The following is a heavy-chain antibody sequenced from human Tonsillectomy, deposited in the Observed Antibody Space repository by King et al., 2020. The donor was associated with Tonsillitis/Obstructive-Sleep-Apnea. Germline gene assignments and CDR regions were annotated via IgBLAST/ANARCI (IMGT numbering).Heavy chain of an antibody. J-gene: IGHJ4*02. V-gene: IGHV3-9*01. CDR3: VGSSSSNDY. CDR2: ISWNSGSI. D-gene: IGHD6-6*01. CDR1: GFTFDDYA. Sequence: QLVQSGGGLVQPGRSLRLSCAASGFTFDDYAMHWVRQAPGKGLEWVSGISWNSGSIGYADSVKGRFTISRDNAKNSLYLQMNSLRAEDTALYYCVGSSSSNDYWGQGTLVTVSS.